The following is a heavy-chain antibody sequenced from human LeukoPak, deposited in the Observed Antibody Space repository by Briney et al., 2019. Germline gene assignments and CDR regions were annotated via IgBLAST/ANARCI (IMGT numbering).Heavy chain of an antibody. Sequence: ASVKVSCKASGYTFTSYDINWVRQATGQGLEWTGWMNPNSGNTGYAQKFQGRVTMTRNTSISTAYMELSSLRSEDTAVYYCARETGAGSSWYSRNWFDPWGQGTLVTVSS. CDR2: MNPNSGNT. CDR1: GYTFTSYD. V-gene: IGHV1-8*01. CDR3: ARETGAGSSWYSRNWFDP. D-gene: IGHD6-13*01. J-gene: IGHJ5*02.